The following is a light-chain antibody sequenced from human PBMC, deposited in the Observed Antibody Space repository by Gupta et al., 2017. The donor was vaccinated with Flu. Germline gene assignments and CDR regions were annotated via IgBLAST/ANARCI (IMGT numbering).Light chain of an antibody. J-gene: IGKJ1*01. CDR3: QQYDKSPRT. CDR1: ESLNRKY. V-gene: IGKV3-20*01. Sequence: GSLSLSPGERATLSCRASESLNRKYVAWYQQKPGQAPRLLIYGASSRATGIPDRFSGSGSVTDFTLTVSRLESEDFAVYYCQQYDKSPRTFGQGTKVEIK. CDR2: GAS.